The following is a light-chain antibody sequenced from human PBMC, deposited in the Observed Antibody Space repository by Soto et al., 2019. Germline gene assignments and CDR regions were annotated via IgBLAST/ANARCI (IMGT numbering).Light chain of an antibody. CDR1: SSDVGGYNY. J-gene: IGLJ1*01. V-gene: IGLV2-14*03. CDR2: DVG. CDR3: SSYTSSSTLSTYV. Sequence: QSVLTQPASVSGSPGQSITISCTGTSSDVGGYNYVSWYQHHPGKAPKLMIYDVGNRPSGVSNRFSGSKSGNTASLIISGLQAEDEADYYCSSYTSSSTLSTYVFGTG.